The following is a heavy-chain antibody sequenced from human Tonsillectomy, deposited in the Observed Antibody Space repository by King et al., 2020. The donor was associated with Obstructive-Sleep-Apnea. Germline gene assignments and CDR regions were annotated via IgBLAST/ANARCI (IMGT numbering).Heavy chain of an antibody. D-gene: IGHD6-6*01. CDR2: IYYSGST. V-gene: IGHV4-39*07. CDR3: ARSIAGTFDY. J-gene: IGHJ4*02. CDR1: GCSISSSSYY. Sequence: LQLQESGPGLVKPSETLSLTCTVSGCSISSSSYYWGWIRQPPGKGLEWIGSIYYSGSTCYNPSLKSRVTISVDTSKNQFSLKLSSVTAADTAVYYCARSIAGTFDYWGQGTLVTVSS.